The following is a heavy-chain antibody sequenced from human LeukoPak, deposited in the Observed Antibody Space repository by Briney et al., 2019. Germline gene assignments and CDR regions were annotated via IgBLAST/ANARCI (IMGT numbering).Heavy chain of an antibody. CDR3: ARQVGSSSALPIDY. D-gene: IGHD6-6*01. V-gene: IGHV3-21*01. CDR1: GFTFSSYS. J-gene: IGHJ4*02. CDR2: ISSSSSYI. Sequence: GGSLRLSCAASGFTFSSYSMNWVRQAPGKGLEWVSSISSSSSYIYYADSVKGRFTISRDNAKNSLYLQMNSLRAEHTAVYYCARQVGSSSALPIDYWGQGTLVTVSS.